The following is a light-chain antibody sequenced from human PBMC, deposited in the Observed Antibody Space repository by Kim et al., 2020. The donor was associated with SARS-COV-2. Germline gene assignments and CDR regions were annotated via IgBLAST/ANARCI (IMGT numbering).Light chain of an antibody. CDR2: GKN. CDR3: NSRDSSGNHLFYV. Sequence: SSELTQDPAVSVALGQTVRITCQGDSLRRYYAIWYQQKPGQAPVLVIYGKNNRPSGIPDRFSGSSSGNTASLTITGAQAEDEADYYCNSRDSSGNHLFYV. CDR1: SLRRYY. V-gene: IGLV3-19*01. J-gene: IGLJ1*01.